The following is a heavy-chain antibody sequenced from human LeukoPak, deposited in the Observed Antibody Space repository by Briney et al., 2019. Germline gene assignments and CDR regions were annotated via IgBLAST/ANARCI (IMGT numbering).Heavy chain of an antibody. V-gene: IGHV3-23*01. D-gene: IGHD2-15*01. CDR3: AKGYCSGGSCYLNDY. J-gene: IGHJ4*02. CDR2: IRGSGGST. Sequence: GGSLRLSCAASGFTFSSYAMSWVRQAPGKGLEWVSAIRGSGGSTYYADSVKGRFTISSDNSKNTLYLQMNSRRAEDTAVYYCAKGYCSGGSCYLNDYWGQGTLVTVSS. CDR1: GFTFSSYA.